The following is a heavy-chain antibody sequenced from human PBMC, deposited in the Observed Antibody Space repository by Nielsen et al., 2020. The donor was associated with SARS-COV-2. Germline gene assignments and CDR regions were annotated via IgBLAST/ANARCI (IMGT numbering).Heavy chain of an antibody. CDR2: VYYTGST. CDR3: AKAVRGLIGYFDV. J-gene: IGHJ4*02. CDR1: GGSISSGGHY. V-gene: IGHV4-31*02. Sequence: SETLSLTCSVSGGSISSGGHYWTWIRQLPGKGLEWIGHVYYTGSTHYSASLRRRLAISVDSSENQFALELTSVTAADTAIYYCAKAVRGLIGYFDVWGQGMLVTVSS. D-gene: IGHD3-10*01.